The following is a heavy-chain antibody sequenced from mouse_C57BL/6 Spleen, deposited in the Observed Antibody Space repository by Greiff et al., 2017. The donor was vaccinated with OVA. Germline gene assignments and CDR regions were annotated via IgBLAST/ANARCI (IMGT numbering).Heavy chain of an antibody. Sequence: VQLQQSGAELVRPGASVTLSCKASGYTFTDYEMHWVKQTPVHGLEWIGAIDPETGGTAYNQKFKGKAILTADKSSSTAYMELRSLTSEDSAVYYCTKGGVVAHYYAMDYWGQGTSVTVSS. D-gene: IGHD1-1*01. CDR1: GYTFTDYE. J-gene: IGHJ4*01. V-gene: IGHV1-15*01. CDR3: TKGGVVAHYYAMDY. CDR2: IDPETGGT.